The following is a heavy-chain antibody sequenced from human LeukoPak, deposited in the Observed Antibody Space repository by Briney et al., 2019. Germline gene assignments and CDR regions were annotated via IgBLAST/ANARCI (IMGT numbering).Heavy chain of an antibody. Sequence: GGSLRLSCAASGFTFSSYWMSWVRQAPGKGLEWVSTISGSGGSTYYADSVKGRFTISRDNSKNTLYLQINSLRAEDTAIYYCVKPSGFLDAFAVWGQGTMVTVSS. D-gene: IGHD3-10*01. J-gene: IGHJ3*01. CDR3: VKPSGFLDAFAV. CDR2: ISGSGGST. CDR1: GFTFSSYW. V-gene: IGHV3-23*01.